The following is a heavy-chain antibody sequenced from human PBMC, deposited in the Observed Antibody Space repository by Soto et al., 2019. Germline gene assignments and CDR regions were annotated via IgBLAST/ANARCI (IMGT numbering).Heavy chain of an antibody. D-gene: IGHD1-7*01. CDR2: INHSGST. CDR1: GGSFSGYY. V-gene: IGHV4-34*01. J-gene: IGHJ4*02. CDR3: ARGRKWLELQRHFDY. Sequence: LETLSLTCAVYGGSFSGYYWSWIRQPPGKGLEWIGEINHSGSTNYNPSLKSRVTISVDTSKNQFSLKLSSVTAADTAVYYCARGRKWLELQRHFDYWGQGTLVTVSS.